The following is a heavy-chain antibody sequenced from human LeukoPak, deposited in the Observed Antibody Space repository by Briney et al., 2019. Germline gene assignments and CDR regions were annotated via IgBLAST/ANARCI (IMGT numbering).Heavy chain of an antibody. Sequence: GGSLRLSCTASGFTFGDYAMSWFRQAPGKGLEWVGFIRSKAYGGTTEYAASVKGRFTISRDDSKSIAYLQMNGLKTEDTAVYYCTTDMVGATKFDYYYYMDVWGKGTTVTISS. CDR3: TTDMVGATKFDYYYYMDV. CDR1: GFTFGDYA. J-gene: IGHJ6*03. CDR2: IRSKAYGGTT. V-gene: IGHV3-49*03. D-gene: IGHD1-26*01.